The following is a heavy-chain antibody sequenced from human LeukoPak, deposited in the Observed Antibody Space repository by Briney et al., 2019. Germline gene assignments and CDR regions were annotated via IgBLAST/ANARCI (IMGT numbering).Heavy chain of an antibody. Sequence: GASVKVSCKASGYSFTSYGITWVRQATGPGLELVGWMNPNSGNTGYAQKFQGRVTMTRNTSISTAYMELSSLRSEDTAVYYCARVNDMVRGVILSSYGMDVWGQGTTVTVSS. CDR3: ARVNDMVRGVILSSYGMDV. D-gene: IGHD3-10*01. V-gene: IGHV1-8*01. CDR2: MNPNSGNT. J-gene: IGHJ6*02. CDR1: GYSFTSYG.